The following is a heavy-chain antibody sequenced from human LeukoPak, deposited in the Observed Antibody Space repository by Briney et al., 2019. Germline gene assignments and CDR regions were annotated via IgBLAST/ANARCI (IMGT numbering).Heavy chain of an antibody. CDR2: IYYTGST. CDR3: ARDPLYSSSSGYFDS. V-gene: IGHV4-59*01. Sequence: SETLSLTCAVYGGSFSGYYWSWIRQPPGKGLEWIGYIYYTGSTNYNPSLKSRVTISIDTSKNQFSLRLRSMTAADTAVYYCARDPLYSSSSGYFDSWGQGTLVTVSS. CDR1: GGSFSGYY. D-gene: IGHD6-6*01. J-gene: IGHJ4*02.